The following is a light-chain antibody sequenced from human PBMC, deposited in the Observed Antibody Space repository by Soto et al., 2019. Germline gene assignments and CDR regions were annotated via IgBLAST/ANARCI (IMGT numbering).Light chain of an antibody. CDR1: QSLLHGSGYNY. CDR2: LGS. CDR3: MQALQAPRT. Sequence: DIVMTQSPLSLPVTPGEPASISCRSSQSLLHGSGYNYLDWYLQKPGQSPQLLIYLGSNRASGVPDRFSGSGSVTDFTLKISRVEAEDVGVYYCMQALQAPRTFGQGTKVEFK. J-gene: IGKJ1*01. V-gene: IGKV2-28*01.